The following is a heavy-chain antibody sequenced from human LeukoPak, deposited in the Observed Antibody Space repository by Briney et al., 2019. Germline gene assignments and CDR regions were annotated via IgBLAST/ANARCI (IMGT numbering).Heavy chain of an antibody. CDR1: GYTFTSYG. D-gene: IGHD3-3*01. J-gene: IGHJ4*02. CDR2: NSAYNGNT. V-gene: IGHV1-18*01. CDR3: ARDFWSGYQGTFDY. Sequence: ASVKVSCKASGYTFTSYGISWVRQAPGQGLEWMGWNSAYNGNTNYAQKLQGRVTMTTDTSTSTAYMELSSLRSEDTAVYYCARDFWSGYQGTFDYWGQGTLVTVSS.